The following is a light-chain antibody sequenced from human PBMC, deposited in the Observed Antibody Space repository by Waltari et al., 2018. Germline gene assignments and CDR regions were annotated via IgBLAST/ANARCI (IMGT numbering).Light chain of an antibody. V-gene: IGLV2-14*01. CDR1: SSDVGGYNF. CDR2: EIS. J-gene: IGLJ2*01. Sequence: QSALTQPASVSGSPGPSITISCSATSSDVGGYNFVSWSQQPPGKAPKLMIYEISKRPSGVSNRFSGSKSGNTASLTISGLQAEDEADYYCSSYTSSSTLDVVFGGGTKLTVL. CDR3: SSYTSSSTLDVV.